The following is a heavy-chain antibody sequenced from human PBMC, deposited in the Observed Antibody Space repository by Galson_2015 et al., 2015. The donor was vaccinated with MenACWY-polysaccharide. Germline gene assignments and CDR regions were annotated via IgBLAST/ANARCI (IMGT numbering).Heavy chain of an antibody. CDR2: ISGSGDST. CDR3: ALGNYYFDF. Sequence: SLRLSCAASGFTFSSYAMSWVRQAPGKGLECVSVISGSGDSTYNADSVKGRFTFSRDNSKNTLYLQMSSLRAEDTAVYYCALGNYYFDFWGQGTLVTVSS. D-gene: IGHD1-7*01. CDR1: GFTFSSYA. V-gene: IGHV3-23*01. J-gene: IGHJ4*02.